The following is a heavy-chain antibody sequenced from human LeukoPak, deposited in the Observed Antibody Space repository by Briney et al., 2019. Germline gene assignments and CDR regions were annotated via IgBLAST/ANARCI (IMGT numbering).Heavy chain of an antibody. CDR3: ARYCSSTSCSYEAFDI. V-gene: IGHV4-38-2*01. CDR1: GYSISSGYY. Sequence: PSETLSLTCAVSGYSISSGYYWGWIRQPPGKGLEWIGRIYHSGSTYYNPSLNSRVTISVDTSKNQFSLKLSSVTAADTAVYYCARYCSSTSCSYEAFDIWGQGTMVTVSS. D-gene: IGHD2-2*01. CDR2: IYHSGST. J-gene: IGHJ3*02.